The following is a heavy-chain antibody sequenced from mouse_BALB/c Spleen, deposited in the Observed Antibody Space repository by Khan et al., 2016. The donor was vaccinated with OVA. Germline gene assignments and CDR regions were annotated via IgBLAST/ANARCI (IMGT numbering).Heavy chain of an antibody. Sequence: VQLQESGAELVRPGASVKLSCKTSGYIFTSYWIHWVKQRSGQGLEWIARIYPGTDNTYYNEKFKDKATLTADKSSSPAYMQLSSLKSEDSDVDVCASEEASCHVDHWGQGTTLTVAS. D-gene: IGHD6-1*01. CDR2: IYPGTDNT. J-gene: IGHJ2*01. CDR3: ASEEASCHVDH. V-gene: IGHV1S132*01. CDR1: GYIFTSYW.